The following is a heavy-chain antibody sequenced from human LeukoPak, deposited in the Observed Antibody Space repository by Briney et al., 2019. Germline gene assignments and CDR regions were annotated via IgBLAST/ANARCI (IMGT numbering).Heavy chain of an antibody. D-gene: IGHD2-2*02. Sequence: ASVKVSCKASGYTFTSYYMHWVRQAPGQGLEWMGIINPSGGSTSYAQKFQGRVTMTRDMSTSTVYMELSSLRSEDTAVYYCARPRYCSSTSCYTGGGFDPWGQGTLVTVSS. CDR1: GYTFTSYY. J-gene: IGHJ5*02. CDR3: ARPRYCSSTSCYTGGGFDP. CDR2: INPSGGST. V-gene: IGHV1-46*01.